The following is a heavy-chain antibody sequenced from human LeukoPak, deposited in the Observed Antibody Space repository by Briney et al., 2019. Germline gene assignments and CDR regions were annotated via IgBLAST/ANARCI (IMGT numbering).Heavy chain of an antibody. V-gene: IGHV4-61*05. Sequence: PSETLSLTCTVSGGSISSSSYYWGWIRQPPGKGLEWIGYIYYIGGTNYNPSLKSRVTISVDTSKNQFSLKLSSVTAADTAVYYCAGAGIAVAGIGYWGQGTLVTVSS. D-gene: IGHD6-19*01. CDR1: GGSISSSSYY. J-gene: IGHJ4*02. CDR3: AGAGIAVAGIGY. CDR2: IYYIGGT.